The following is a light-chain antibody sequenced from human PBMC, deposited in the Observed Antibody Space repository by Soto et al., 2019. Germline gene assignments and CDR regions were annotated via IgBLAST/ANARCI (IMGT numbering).Light chain of an antibody. Sequence: QSVLTQPPSASGTPGQRVTISCSGSNSNIGSNIVNWYQQLPGTAPKLLIYSNNQRPSGVPDRFSGSKSGTSASLAISGLQSEDDADYFCAAWDDSLNGYVFGTGTKLTVL. CDR3: AAWDDSLNGYV. J-gene: IGLJ1*01. CDR2: SNN. CDR1: NSNIGSNI. V-gene: IGLV1-44*01.